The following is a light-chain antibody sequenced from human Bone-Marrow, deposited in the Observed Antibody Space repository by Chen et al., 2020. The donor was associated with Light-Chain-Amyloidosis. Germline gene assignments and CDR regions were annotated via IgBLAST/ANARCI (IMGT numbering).Light chain of an antibody. CDR2: RDT. V-gene: IGLV3-25*03. Sequence: SYELTQPPLVSVSPGQTARITCSGDDLPTKYAYWYQQKPGQAPVLVIHRDTERPSGISEPFSGSSSGTTATLTISGVQAEDEADYHCQSADSSGTYEVIFGGGTKLTVL. J-gene: IGLJ2*01. CDR3: QSADSSGTYEVI. CDR1: DLPTKY.